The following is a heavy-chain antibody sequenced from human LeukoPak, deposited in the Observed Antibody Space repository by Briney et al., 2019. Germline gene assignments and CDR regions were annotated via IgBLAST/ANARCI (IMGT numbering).Heavy chain of an antibody. Sequence: SVKVSCKASGGTFSSYAISWVRQAPGQGLEWMGRIIPIFGTANYAQKFQGRVTITTDESTSTAYMELSNLRSEDTAVYYCASGRLGRFLEWPYNWFDPWGQGTLVTVSS. CDR2: IIPIFGTA. CDR3: ASGRLGRFLEWPYNWFDP. V-gene: IGHV1-69*05. D-gene: IGHD3-3*01. J-gene: IGHJ5*02. CDR1: GGTFSSYA.